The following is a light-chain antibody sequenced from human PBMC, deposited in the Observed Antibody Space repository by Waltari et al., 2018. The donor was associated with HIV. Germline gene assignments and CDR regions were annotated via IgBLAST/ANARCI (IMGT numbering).Light chain of an antibody. V-gene: IGKV3-20*01. J-gene: IGKJ2*01. CDR2: AAS. CDR1: QSVNSNS. CDR3: QQYGSSPQT. Sequence: EVVLTQSPDTLSLSPGEGAVLYCRASQSVNSNSLAWYQQKPGQAPRLLICAASSRATGIPDRFSGSGSGTDFTLAISGLKPEDFATYYCQQYGSSPQTFGQGTKLEIK.